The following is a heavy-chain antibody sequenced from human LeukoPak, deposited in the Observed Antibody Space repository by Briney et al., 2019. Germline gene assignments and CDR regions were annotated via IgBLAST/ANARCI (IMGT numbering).Heavy chain of an antibody. V-gene: IGHV3-23*01. CDR1: GFTFSSYA. Sequence: PGGSLRLSCAASGFTFSSYAMSWVRQAPGKGLEWVSAISGSGDSTYYADSVKGRFTISRDNSKNALYLQMNSLRAEDTAVYYCGVDIVVGPGAPNWFDPWGQGTLVTVSS. D-gene: IGHD2-2*01. CDR3: GVDIVVGPGAPNWFDP. J-gene: IGHJ5*02. CDR2: ISGSGDST.